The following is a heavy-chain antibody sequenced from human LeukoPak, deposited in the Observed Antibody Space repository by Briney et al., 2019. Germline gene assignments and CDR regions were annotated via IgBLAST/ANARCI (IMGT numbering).Heavy chain of an antibody. CDR1: GFTFSSYG. CDR2: ISYDGSNK. Sequence: GGSLRLSCAASGFTFSSYGMHWVRQAPGKGLEWVAVISYDGSNKYYADSVRGRFAISRDNSKNTLYLQMNSLRAEDTAVYYCAKDLVVVAATPDAFDIWGQGTMVTVSS. CDR3: AKDLVVVAATPDAFDI. J-gene: IGHJ3*02. V-gene: IGHV3-30*18. D-gene: IGHD2-15*01.